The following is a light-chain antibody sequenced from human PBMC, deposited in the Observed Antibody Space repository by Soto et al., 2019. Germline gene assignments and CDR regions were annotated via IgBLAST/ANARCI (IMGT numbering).Light chain of an antibody. CDR2: DAS. J-gene: IGKJ4*01. CDR1: QSVSSY. V-gene: IGKV3-11*01. CDR3: QQRSNWPST. Sequence: EIALTQSPATLSLSPGERATLSCRASQSVSSYLAWYQQKPGQAPRLLIYDASSRATGIPARFSGSGSETDFTLTITSLEPEDFAVYYCQQRSNWPSTFGGGTKVEI.